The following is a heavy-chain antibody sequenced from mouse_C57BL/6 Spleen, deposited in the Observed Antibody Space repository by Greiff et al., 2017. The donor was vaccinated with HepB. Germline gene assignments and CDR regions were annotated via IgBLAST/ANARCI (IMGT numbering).Heavy chain of an antibody. CDR3: ARLGNSYAMDY. V-gene: IGHV1-54*01. J-gene: IGHJ4*01. Sequence: QVQLQQSGAELVRPGTSVKVSCKASGYAFTNYLIEWVKQRPGQGLEWIGVINPGSGGTNYNEKFKGKATLTADKSSSTAYMQLSSLTSEDSAVYFCARLGNSYAMDYWGQGTSVTVSS. CDR1: GYAFTNYL. D-gene: IGHD2-1*01. CDR2: INPGSGGT.